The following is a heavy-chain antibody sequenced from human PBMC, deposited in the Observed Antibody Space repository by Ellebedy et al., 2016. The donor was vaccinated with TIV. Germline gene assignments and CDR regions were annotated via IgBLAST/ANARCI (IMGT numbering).Heavy chain of an antibody. CDR2: IIPILGIA. V-gene: IGHV1-69*04. CDR3: ARDRSRLQLYYFDY. J-gene: IGHJ4*02. D-gene: IGHD1-1*01. Sequence: AASVKVSCKASGYTFTGYYMHWVRQAPGQGLEWMGRIIPILGIANYAQKFQARVTITADKSTSTAYMELSSLRSEDTAVYYCARDRSRLQLYYFDYWGQGTLVTVSS. CDR1: GYTFTGYY.